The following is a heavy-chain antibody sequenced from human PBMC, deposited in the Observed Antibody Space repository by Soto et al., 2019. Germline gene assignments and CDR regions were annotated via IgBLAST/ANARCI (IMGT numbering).Heavy chain of an antibody. Sequence: QVQLQQWGAGLLKPSETLSLTCAVYGGSFSGYYWSWIRQPPGKGLEWIGEINHSGSTNYNPSLKSRVTISVDTYKNQFSRKLRSVTAADTAVYYCASPTYCSSTNCNDAFDIWVQGKMVTVSS. V-gene: IGHV4-34*01. D-gene: IGHD2-2*01. CDR3: ASPTYCSSTNCNDAFDI. J-gene: IGHJ3*02. CDR1: GGSFSGYY. CDR2: INHSGST.